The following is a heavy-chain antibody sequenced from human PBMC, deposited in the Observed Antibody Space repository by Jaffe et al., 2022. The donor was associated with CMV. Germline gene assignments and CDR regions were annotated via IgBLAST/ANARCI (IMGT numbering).Heavy chain of an antibody. J-gene: IGHJ6*03. V-gene: IGHV4-34*01. D-gene: IGHD3-22*01. CDR2: INHSGST. CDR3: ARGVFCRRGLFYYYYYYMDV. CDR1: GGSFSGYY. Sequence: QVQLQQWGAGLLKPSETLSLTCAVYGGSFSGYYWSWIRQPPGKGLEWIGEINHSGSTNYNPSLKSRVTISVDTSKNQFSLKLSSVTAADTAVYYCARGVFCRRGLFYYYYYYMDVWGKGTTVTVSS.